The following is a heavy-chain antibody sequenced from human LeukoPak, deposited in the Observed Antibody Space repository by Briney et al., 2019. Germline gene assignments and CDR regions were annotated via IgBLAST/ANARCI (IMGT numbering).Heavy chain of an antibody. D-gene: IGHD2-2*01. Sequence: SETLSLTCTVSGGSISSGSYYWSWIRQPAGKGLEWIGRIYTSGSTNYNPSLKSRVTISVDTSKNQFSLKLSSVTAADTAVYYCARDQVVPAASYYYYYYMDVWGKGTTVTVSS. CDR3: ARDQVVPAASYYYYYYMDV. CDR1: GGSISSGSYY. V-gene: IGHV4-61*02. J-gene: IGHJ6*03. CDR2: IYTSGST.